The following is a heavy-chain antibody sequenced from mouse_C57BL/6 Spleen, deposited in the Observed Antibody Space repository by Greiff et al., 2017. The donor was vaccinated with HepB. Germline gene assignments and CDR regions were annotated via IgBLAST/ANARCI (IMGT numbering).Heavy chain of an antibody. V-gene: IGHV14-4*01. CDR2: IDPENGDT. D-gene: IGHD1-1*01. J-gene: IGHJ4*01. Sequence: EVQLQQSGAELVRPGASVKLSCTASGFNIKDDYMHWVKQRPEKGLEWIGWIDPENGDTKYAPKFQGKATKTADTSSNTAYLHLNSLTSEDTAVYYCTNFFYYYGSSPYYYAMDYWGQGTSVTVSS. CDR3: TNFFYYYGSSPYYYAMDY. CDR1: GFNIKDDY.